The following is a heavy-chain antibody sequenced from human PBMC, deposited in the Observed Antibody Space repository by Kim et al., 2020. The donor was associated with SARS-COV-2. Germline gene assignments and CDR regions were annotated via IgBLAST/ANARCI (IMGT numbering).Heavy chain of an antibody. CDR3: ARDEGGSNWFDP. D-gene: IGHD3-16*01. J-gene: IGHJ5*02. Sequence: NSAQKFQGRVTMTRDTSLSTAYMELSRLRSDDTAVYYCARDEGGSNWFDPWGQGTLVTVSS. V-gene: IGHV1-2*02.